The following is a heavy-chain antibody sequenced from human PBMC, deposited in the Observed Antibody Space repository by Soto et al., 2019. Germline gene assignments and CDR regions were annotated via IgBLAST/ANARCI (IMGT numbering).Heavy chain of an antibody. D-gene: IGHD3-22*01. J-gene: IGHJ4*02. CDR2: IYSGGST. CDR3: ARIRGGYSGY. CDR1: GFTVSSNY. Sequence: EVQLVETGGGLIQPGGSLRLSCAASGFTVSSNYMSWVRQAPGKGLEWVSVIYSGGSTYYADSVKGRFTISRDNATYTLYLQMNSLRVEDTAVYYCARIRGGYSGYWGQGTLVTVSS. V-gene: IGHV3-53*02.